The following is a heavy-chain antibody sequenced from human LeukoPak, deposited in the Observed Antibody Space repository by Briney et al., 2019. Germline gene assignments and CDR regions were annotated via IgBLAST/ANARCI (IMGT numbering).Heavy chain of an antibody. J-gene: IGHJ3*02. CDR2: INWNSGSI. CDR3: AKDMMAIVGGTTSAFDM. Sequence: GRSLRLSCAASGFSFDDYAMHWVRQAPGKGLEWVSGINWNSGSIDYAESVKGRFTISRDNAENSLYLQMNSLRAEDTALYYCAKDMMAIVGGTTSAFDMWGQGTMVTVSS. V-gene: IGHV3-9*01. CDR1: GFSFDDYA. D-gene: IGHD1-26*01.